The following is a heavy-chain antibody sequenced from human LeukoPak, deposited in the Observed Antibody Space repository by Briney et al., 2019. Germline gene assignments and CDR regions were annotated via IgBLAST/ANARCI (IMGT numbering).Heavy chain of an antibody. J-gene: IGHJ4*02. D-gene: IGHD3-3*01. Sequence: GGSLRLSCAASEFAFGSYAMHWVRQAPGKGLEWVSSISSSSNYIYYADSVKGRFTISRDNAKNSLYLQMNSLRAEDTAVYYCARDLTDDFWSGYHFDYWGQGTLVTVSS. CDR3: ARDLTDDFWSGYHFDY. CDR2: ISSSSNYI. V-gene: IGHV3-21*01. CDR1: EFAFGSYA.